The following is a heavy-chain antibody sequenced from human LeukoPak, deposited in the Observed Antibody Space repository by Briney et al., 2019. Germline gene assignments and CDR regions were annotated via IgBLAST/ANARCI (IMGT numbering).Heavy chain of an antibody. V-gene: IGHV4-38-2*02. CDR3: ARVTGNWYIDL. D-gene: IGHD2-21*02. Sequence: PSETLSLTXTVSGYSLSSGFYWGWIRQPPGKVLEWIGNIWHGGTTYYNPSLKSRLIMSVDTSKNQFSLKLSSVTAADTAIYYCARVTGNWYIDLWGRGTLVTVSS. J-gene: IGHJ2*01. CDR1: GYSLSSGFY. CDR2: IWHGGTT.